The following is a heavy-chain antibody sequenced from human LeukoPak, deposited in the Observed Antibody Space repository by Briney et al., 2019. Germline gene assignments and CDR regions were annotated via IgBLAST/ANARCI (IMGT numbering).Heavy chain of an antibody. CDR2: ISYDGSNK. Sequence: GRSLRLSCAASGFTFSSYAMHWVRQAPGKGLEWVAVISYDGSNKYYADSVKGRFTISRDNSKNTLYLQMNSLRAEDTAVYYCAKAGTVGEYYYYYYYMDVWGKGTTVTVSS. J-gene: IGHJ6*03. CDR1: GFTFSSYA. V-gene: IGHV3-30-3*01. CDR3: AKAGTVGEYYYYYYYMDV. D-gene: IGHD1-14*01.